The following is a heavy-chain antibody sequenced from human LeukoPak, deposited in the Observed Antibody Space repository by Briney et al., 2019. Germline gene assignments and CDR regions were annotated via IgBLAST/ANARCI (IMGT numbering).Heavy chain of an antibody. Sequence: ASVKVSCKASGYTFTSYDINWVRQAPGQGLEWMGWISAYNGNTNYAQKLQGRVTMTTDTSTSTAYMELRSLRSDDTAVYYCARASRALWFGESHFDYWGQGTLVTVSS. CDR2: ISAYNGNT. J-gene: IGHJ4*02. D-gene: IGHD3-10*01. V-gene: IGHV1-18*01. CDR3: ARASRALWFGESHFDY. CDR1: GYTFTSYD.